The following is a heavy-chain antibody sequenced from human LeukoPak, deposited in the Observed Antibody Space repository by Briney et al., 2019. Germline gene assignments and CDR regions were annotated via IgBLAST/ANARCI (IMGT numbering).Heavy chain of an antibody. V-gene: IGHV3-23*01. Sequence: GGSLRLSCAASGFTFSSYAMSWGRQAPGKGLEWGSAISGSVGSTYYADSVRGRFTISRDNSKNTRYLQMNSLRAEDTAVYYCAKDIREKEQWLGPNYFDYWGQGTLVTVSS. CDR3: AKDIREKEQWLGPNYFDY. D-gene: IGHD6-19*01. CDR2: ISGSVGST. J-gene: IGHJ4*02. CDR1: GFTFSSYA.